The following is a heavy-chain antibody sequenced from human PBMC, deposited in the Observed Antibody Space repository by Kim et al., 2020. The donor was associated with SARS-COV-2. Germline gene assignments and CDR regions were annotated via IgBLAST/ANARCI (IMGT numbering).Heavy chain of an antibody. CDR3: ARGKLVQGVVYYYYYMDV. V-gene: IGHV1-8*01. CDR2: MNPNSGNR. J-gene: IGHJ6*03. D-gene: IGHD3-10*01. CDR1: GYTFTSYD. Sequence: ASVKVSCKASGYTFTSYDINWVRQATGQGLEWMGWMNPNSGNRGYAQKFQGRVTMTRNTSISTAYMELSSLRSEDTAVYYCARGKLVQGVVYYYYYMDVWGKGTTVTVSS.